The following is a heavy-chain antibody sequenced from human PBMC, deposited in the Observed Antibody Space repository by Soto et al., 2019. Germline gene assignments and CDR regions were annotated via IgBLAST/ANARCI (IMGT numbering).Heavy chain of an antibody. CDR2: IIPYYNTL. Sequence: QAQVVQSGAEVRKPGSSVKLSCKASEGTFNSYAIAWVQQAPGQGLEWMGGIIPYYNTLNYAQKFQDRVTITADDSTNTVYMELCSLRSDGTAVYFCASGASRWYPYFFDSWAQGTLVTVSS. CDR3: ASGASRWYPYFFDS. J-gene: IGHJ4*02. D-gene: IGHD6-13*01. V-gene: IGHV1-69*01. CDR1: EGTFNSYA.